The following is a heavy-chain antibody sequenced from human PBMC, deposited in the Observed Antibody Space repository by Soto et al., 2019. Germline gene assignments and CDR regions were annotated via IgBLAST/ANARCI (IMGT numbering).Heavy chain of an antibody. CDR1: GDTFTDYY. CDR3: ARGGHVVVVTAALDY. CDR2: VNPSGGHT. D-gene: IGHD2-21*02. V-gene: IGHV1-46*01. Sequence: QVQLVQSGAEVKKPGASVNFSCKASGDTFTDYYIHWVRQAPGQGLEWMGTVNPSGGHTTYAQHFLGRMTMTRDTSTSTLYMELTSLTSEDTAVYYCARGGHVVVVTAALDYWGQGTLVTVSS. J-gene: IGHJ4*02.